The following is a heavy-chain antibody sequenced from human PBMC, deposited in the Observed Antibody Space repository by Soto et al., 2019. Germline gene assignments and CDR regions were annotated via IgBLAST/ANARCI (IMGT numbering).Heavy chain of an antibody. J-gene: IGHJ4*02. CDR2: ISSSSSYI. V-gene: IGHV3-21*01. CDR1: GFTFSSYS. CDR3: AKDGQWLDVHFDY. D-gene: IGHD6-19*01. Sequence: GGSLRLSCAASGFTFSSYSMNWFRQAPGKGLEWVSSISSSSSYIYYADSVKGRFTISRDNAKNSLYLQMNSLRAEDTAVYYCAKDGQWLDVHFDYWGQGALVTVSS.